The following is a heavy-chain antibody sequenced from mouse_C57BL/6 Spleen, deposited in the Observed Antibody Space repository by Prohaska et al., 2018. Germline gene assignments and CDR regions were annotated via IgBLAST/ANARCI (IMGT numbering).Heavy chain of an antibody. V-gene: IGHV5-17*01. CDR3: ASKLFAY. CDR2: ISSGSSTI. Sequence: EVQLVESGGGLVKPGGSLKLSCAASGFTFSDYGMHWVRQAPEKGQEWVAYISSGSSTIYYADTVKSRFTISRDNAKNTLFLQMTSLRSEDTAMYYCASKLFAYWGQGTLVTVSA. CDR1: GFTFSDYG. J-gene: IGHJ3*01.